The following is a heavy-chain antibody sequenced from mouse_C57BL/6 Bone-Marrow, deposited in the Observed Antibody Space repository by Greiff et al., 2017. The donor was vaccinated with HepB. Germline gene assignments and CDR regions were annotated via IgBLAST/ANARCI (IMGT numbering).Heavy chain of an antibody. V-gene: IGHV3-6*01. Sequence: EVKLMESGPGLVKPSQSLSLTCSVTGYSITSGYNWNWIRQFPGNKLEWMGYISYDGSNNYNPSLKNRISITRDTSKNQFFLKLNSVTTEDTATYYCAITTVVATDYWGQGTSVTVSS. CDR2: ISYDGSN. D-gene: IGHD1-1*01. CDR1: GYSITSGYN. J-gene: IGHJ4*01. CDR3: AITTVVATDY.